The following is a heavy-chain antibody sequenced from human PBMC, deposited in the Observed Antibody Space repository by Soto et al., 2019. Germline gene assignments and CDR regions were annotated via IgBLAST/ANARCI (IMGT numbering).Heavy chain of an antibody. Sequence: QVQLVESGGGVVQPRRSLRLSCAASGFTFRNYGMHWVRQAPGKGLEWMAVIWYDGSNKDHADSVKGRFTISRDNSKNTLYLQMNSLRDEDTAVYYCARGRDGYNPDYWGQGTLVTVSS. CDR2: IWYDGSNK. CDR1: GFTFRNYG. V-gene: IGHV3-33*01. J-gene: IGHJ4*02. CDR3: ARGRDGYNPDY. D-gene: IGHD5-12*01.